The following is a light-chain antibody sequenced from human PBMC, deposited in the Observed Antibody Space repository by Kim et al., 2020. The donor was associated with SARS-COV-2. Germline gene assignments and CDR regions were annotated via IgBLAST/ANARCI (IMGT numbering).Light chain of an antibody. CDR1: QSISSV. V-gene: IGKV1-5*01. J-gene: IGKJ2*01. CDR3: QQYNSYPVT. CDR2: AAS. Sequence: SASVADRVTITCRAIQSISSVLAWYHHKPGKAPQFLIYAASSLESGVPSSFSGTGSGTEFPLTINSLQPDDFATYYCQQYNSYPVTFGQGTKLEI.